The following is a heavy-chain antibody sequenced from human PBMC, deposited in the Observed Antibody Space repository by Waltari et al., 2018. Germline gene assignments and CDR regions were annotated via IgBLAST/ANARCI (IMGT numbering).Heavy chain of an antibody. Sequence: TFSSYTISWVRQAPGQGLEWMGRIIPILGIANYAQKFQGRVTITADKSTSTAYMELSSLRSEDTAVYYCARGRIEMATIGSYYFDYWGQGTLVTVSS. D-gene: IGHD5-12*01. CDR2: IIPILGIA. CDR1: TFSSYT. V-gene: IGHV1-69*02. J-gene: IGHJ4*02. CDR3: ARGRIEMATIGSYYFDY.